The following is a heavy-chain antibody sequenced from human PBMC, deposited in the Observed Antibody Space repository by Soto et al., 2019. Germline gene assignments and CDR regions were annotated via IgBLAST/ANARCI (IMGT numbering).Heavy chain of an antibody. D-gene: IGHD6-13*01. CDR3: ARDGGYSSSWYVSDY. CDR2: IIPIFGTA. V-gene: IGHV1-69*13. J-gene: IGHJ4*02. CDR1: AGTFSSYA. Sequence: SVQVSCKASAGTFSSYAISWVRQAPGQGLEWMGGIIPIFGTANYAQKFQGRVTITADESTSTAYMELSSLRSEETAVYYCARDGGYSSSWYVSDYWGQGTLVTVSS.